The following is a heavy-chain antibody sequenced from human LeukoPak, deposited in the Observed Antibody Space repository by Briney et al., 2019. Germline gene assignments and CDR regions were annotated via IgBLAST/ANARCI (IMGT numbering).Heavy chain of an antibody. J-gene: IGHJ5*02. V-gene: IGHV3-23*01. CDR1: GFTFSSYA. CDR2: ISGSGGST. CDR3: TRQGSGYYDFWSGYPTLYNWFDP. D-gene: IGHD3-3*01. Sequence: GGSLRLSCAASGFTFSSYAMSWVRQAPGKGLEWVSAISGSGGSTYYADSVKGRFTISRDNSKNTAYLQMNSLKTEDTAVYYCTRQGSGYYDFWSGYPTLYNWFDPWGQGTLVTVSS.